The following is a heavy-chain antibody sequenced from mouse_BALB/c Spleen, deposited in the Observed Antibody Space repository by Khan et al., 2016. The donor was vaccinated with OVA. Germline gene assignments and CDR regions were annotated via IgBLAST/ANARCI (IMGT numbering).Heavy chain of an antibody. J-gene: IGHJ4*01. CDR2: IWSDGST. CDR1: GFSLTNYG. Sequence: QLKESGPGLVAPSQSLSITCTISGFSLTNYGVHWVRQPPGKGLEWLVVIWSDGSTTYNSALKSILSISKDNSKSQVFLKMNSLQTDDTAMYYCARGGYYAMDYWGQGTSVTVSS. CDR3: ARGGYYAMDY. V-gene: IGHV2-6-1*01.